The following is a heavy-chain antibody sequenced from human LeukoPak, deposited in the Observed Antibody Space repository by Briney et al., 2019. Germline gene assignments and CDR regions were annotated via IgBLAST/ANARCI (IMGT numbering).Heavy chain of an antibody. Sequence: GGSLRLSCAASGFTFSGSAIHWVRQASGKGLEWVGRIRDKANSYATAYIASVKGGFTISRDDSKNTAYLQMSSLKTEDTAVYYCTRWDCTTTGCYPFDYWGQGTLVTVSS. V-gene: IGHV3-73*01. D-gene: IGHD2-2*01. CDR2: IRDKANSYAT. CDR3: TRWDCTTTGCYPFDY. CDR1: GFTFSGSA. J-gene: IGHJ4*02.